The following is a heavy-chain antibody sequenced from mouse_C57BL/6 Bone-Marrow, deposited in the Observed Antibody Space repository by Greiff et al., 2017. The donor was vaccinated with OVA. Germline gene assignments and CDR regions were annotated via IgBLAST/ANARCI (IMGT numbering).Heavy chain of an antibody. Sequence: EVKLMESGPGLVKPSQSLSLTCSVTGYSITSGYYWNWIRQFPGNKLEWMGYISYDGSNNYNPSLKNRISITRDTSKNQFFLKLNSVTTEDTATYYCARDTYYSIFAYWGQGTLVTVSA. J-gene: IGHJ3*01. V-gene: IGHV3-6*01. CDR3: ARDTYYSIFAY. D-gene: IGHD2-5*01. CDR1: GYSITSGYY. CDR2: ISYDGSN.